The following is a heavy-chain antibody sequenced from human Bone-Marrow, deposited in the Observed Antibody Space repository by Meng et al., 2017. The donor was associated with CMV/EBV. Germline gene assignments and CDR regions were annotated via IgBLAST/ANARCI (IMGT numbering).Heavy chain of an antibody. J-gene: IGHJ4*02. V-gene: IGHV3-23*01. Sequence: ESLKISCAASGFTFSRFAMTWVRQAPGKGLEWVSAISGGGDGAYYADSVKGRFTISRDNSKNTLYLQLNGLRADDTAVYYCVKEEASRPFFEFWGQGTLVTVSS. D-gene: IGHD6-6*01. CDR3: VKEEASRPFFEF. CDR2: ISGGGDGA. CDR1: GFTFSRFA.